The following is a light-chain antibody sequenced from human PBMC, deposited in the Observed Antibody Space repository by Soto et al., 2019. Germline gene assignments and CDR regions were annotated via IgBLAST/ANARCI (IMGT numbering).Light chain of an antibody. J-gene: IGKJ5*01. Sequence: EIVLTQSPATLSLSPGERATLSCRASQSVSSNLAWYQQKPGQAPRLLIYGASTRATGIPDRFSGSGSGTEFTLTISSLEPEDFAVYYCQQRSNWLSFGQGTRLEI. CDR1: QSVSSN. V-gene: IGKV3-11*01. CDR2: GAS. CDR3: QQRSNWLS.